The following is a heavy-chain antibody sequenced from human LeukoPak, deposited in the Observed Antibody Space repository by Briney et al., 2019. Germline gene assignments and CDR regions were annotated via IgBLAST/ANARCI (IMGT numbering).Heavy chain of an antibody. CDR1: GFTFSNAW. J-gene: IGHJ4*02. D-gene: IGHD5-12*01. CDR3: TRGYSGYDSLDY. CDR2: IKSKTDGETT. V-gene: IGHV3-15*01. Sequence: GGSLRLSCAASGFTFSNAWMSWVRQAPGKGLEWVGRIKSKTDGETTDYAAPVKGRFTISRDDSKNTLYLQMNSLKTEDTAVYYCTRGYSGYDSLDYWGQGTLVTVSS.